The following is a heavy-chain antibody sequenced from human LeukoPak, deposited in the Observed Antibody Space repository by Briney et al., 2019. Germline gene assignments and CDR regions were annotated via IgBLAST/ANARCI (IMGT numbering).Heavy chain of an antibody. CDR2: ISAYNGNT. CDR3: GRVRCSSTSCYAWAGWFDP. V-gene: IGHV1-18*01. Sequence: ASVKVSCKASGYTFASYGISWVRQAPGQGLEWMGWISAYNGNTNYAQKLQGGVTMTTDTSTSTAYMELRSLRSDDTAVYYCGRVRCSSTSCYAWAGWFDPWGRGTLVTVSS. D-gene: IGHD2-2*01. J-gene: IGHJ5*02. CDR1: GYTFASYG.